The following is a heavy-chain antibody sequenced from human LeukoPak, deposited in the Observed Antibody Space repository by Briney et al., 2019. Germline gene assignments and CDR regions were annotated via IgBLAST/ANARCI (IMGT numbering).Heavy chain of an antibody. CDR1: GYTFTSYY. CDR2: INPSGGST. CDR3: AKDLGYGIVGAKFDY. J-gene: IGHJ4*02. V-gene: IGHV1-46*01. Sequence: GASVKVSCKASGYTFTSYYMHWVRQAPGQGLEWMGIINPSGGSTSYAQKFQGRVTMTRDMSTSTVYMELSSLRAEDTAVYYCAKDLGYGIVGAKFDYWGQGTLVTVSS. D-gene: IGHD1-26*01.